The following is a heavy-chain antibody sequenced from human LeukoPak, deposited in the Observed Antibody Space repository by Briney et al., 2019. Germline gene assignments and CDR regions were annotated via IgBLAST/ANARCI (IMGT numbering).Heavy chain of an antibody. CDR2: IYYSGST. V-gene: IGHV4-59*08. CDR3: ARHGASSGYYSDAFDI. Sequence: SETLSLTCTVLGGSISSYYWSWIRQPPGKGLEWGGDIYYSGSTNNNPSLKTRATISVDTSKNQFSLKLSSVTAADTAVYYCARHGASSGYYSDAFDIWGQGTMVTVSS. CDR1: GGSISSYY. D-gene: IGHD3-22*01. J-gene: IGHJ3*02.